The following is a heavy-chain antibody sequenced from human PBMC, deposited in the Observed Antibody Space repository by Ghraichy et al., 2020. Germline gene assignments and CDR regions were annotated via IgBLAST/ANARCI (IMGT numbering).Heavy chain of an antibody. CDR2: IIPIFGTA. CDR3: ARGARDYYDSSGYYPPDY. CDR1: GGTFSSYA. V-gene: IGHV1-69*13. J-gene: IGHJ4*02. Sequence: SVKVSCKASGGTFSSYAISWVRQAPGQGLEWMGGIIPIFGTANYAQKFQGRVTITADESTSTAYMELSSLRSEDTAVYYCARGARDYYDSSGYYPPDYWGQGTLVTVSS. D-gene: IGHD3-22*01.